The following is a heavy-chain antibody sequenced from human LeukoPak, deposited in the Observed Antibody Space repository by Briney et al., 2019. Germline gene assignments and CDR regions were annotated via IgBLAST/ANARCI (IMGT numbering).Heavy chain of an antibody. CDR3: ARDLYSLTYKYETRAFEGIDY. CDR2: INPSTGAT. D-gene: IGHD3-22*01. V-gene: IGHV1-2*02. CDR1: GYIFTDYY. J-gene: IGHJ4*02. Sequence: ASVKVSCKASGYIFTDYYIHWVRQAPGQGLEWMGWINPSTGATSYGQKFKGRVAVTRDTSITTGYMELSSLRSDDTAVYYCARDLYSLTYKYETRAFEGIDYWGQGTLVTVSS.